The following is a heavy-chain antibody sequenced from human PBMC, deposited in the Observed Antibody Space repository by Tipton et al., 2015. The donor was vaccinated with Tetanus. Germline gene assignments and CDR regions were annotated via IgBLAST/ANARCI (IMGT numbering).Heavy chain of an antibody. J-gene: IGHJ6*02. CDR1: GGSMNSYY. CDR2: IYYTGST. D-gene: IGHD2-21*01. Sequence: TLSLTCTVSGGSMNSYYWSWIRQPPGKGLEWIGYIYYTGSTNYNPSLKSGVTISLDTSKNQFSLKLTSVSAADTAMYYCARLTGHSMDVVDYYYFGMDVWGQGTKVTVSS. V-gene: IGHV4-59*01. CDR3: ARLTGHSMDVVDYYYFGMDV.